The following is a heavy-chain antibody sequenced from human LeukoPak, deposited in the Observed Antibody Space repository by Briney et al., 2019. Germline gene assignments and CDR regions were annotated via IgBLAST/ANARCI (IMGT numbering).Heavy chain of an antibody. CDR2: IIPIFGTA. CDR1: GGTFSSYA. CDR3: ARAPYYDLWSGHEDYYYYYMDV. D-gene: IGHD3-3*01. J-gene: IGHJ6*03. Sequence: SVKVSCKASGGTFSSYAISWVRQAPGQELEWMGGIIPIFGTANYAQKFQGRVTITTDESTSTAYMELSNLRSEDTAVYYCARAPYYDLWSGHEDYYYYYMDVWGKGTTVTVSS. V-gene: IGHV1-69*05.